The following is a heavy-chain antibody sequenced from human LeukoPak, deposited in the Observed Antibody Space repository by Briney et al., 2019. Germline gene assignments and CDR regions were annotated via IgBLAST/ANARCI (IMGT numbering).Heavy chain of an antibody. J-gene: IGHJ3*01. V-gene: IGHV4-59*02. D-gene: IGHD6-19*01. CDR3: ARSPVKGGWYGALDF. CDR2: IYDMGST. CDR1: GGSVYTYY. Sequence: PSETLSLTCTVSGGSVYTYYWGWIRQPPGKGLETIGYIYDMGSTNYSPSLKSRVSISIDTPKNQFSLRLDSVTAADTAVYYCARSPVKGGWYGALDFWGRGTMVTVSS.